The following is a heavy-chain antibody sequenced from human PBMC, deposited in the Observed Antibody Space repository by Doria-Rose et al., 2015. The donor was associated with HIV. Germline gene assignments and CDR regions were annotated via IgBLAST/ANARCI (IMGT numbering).Heavy chain of an antibody. CDR1: GVSLSSPGMG. CDR2: MLSDDER. Sequence: QVTLKESGPVLVKPTETLTLTCTVSGVSLSSPGMGVSWIRQPPGKAMEWLASMLSDDERSYNSSLKSRLTMSRGTSKSQVVQTMTDMDPVDTATYYCARIKSSRWYRKYYFDFWGQGTLVIVSA. D-gene: IGHD6-13*01. V-gene: IGHV2-26*01. J-gene: IGHJ4*02. CDR3: ARIKSSRWYRKYYFDF.